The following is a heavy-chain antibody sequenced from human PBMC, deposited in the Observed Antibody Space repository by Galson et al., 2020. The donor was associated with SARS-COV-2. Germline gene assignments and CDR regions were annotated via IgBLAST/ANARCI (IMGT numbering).Heavy chain of an antibody. CDR1: GYSDNTTNY. V-gene: IGHV4-38-2*02. D-gene: IGHD3-22*01. CDR2: VYPSGTT. Sequence: SQTLSLTCTVSGYSDNTTNYWGWVRQPPGRGLEWIESVYPSGTTYYNPSLKSRVTISVDTSKNQFSLRLDSVTAADTALYYCARQGVNMIVLVTVPGWYFDLWGRGTLVTVSS. J-gene: IGHJ2*01. CDR3: ARQGVNMIVLVTVPGWYFDL.